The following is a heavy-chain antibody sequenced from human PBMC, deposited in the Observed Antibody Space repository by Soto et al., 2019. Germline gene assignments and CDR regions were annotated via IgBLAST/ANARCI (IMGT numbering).Heavy chain of an antibody. CDR3: ARGGGLNTKWYEGGFDS. J-gene: IGHJ4*02. V-gene: IGHV4-4*02. Sequence: PSETLSLTCAVAGVSFSLGYWWTWVRQPPGKGLEWIGEIYDSGTRNYSPSLRGRVTISVDKSMNHFSLSLTSVTAADTAVYFCARGGGLNTKWYEGGFDSWGQGTLVTVSS. D-gene: IGHD2-8*01. CDR1: GVSFSLGYW. CDR2: IYDSGTR.